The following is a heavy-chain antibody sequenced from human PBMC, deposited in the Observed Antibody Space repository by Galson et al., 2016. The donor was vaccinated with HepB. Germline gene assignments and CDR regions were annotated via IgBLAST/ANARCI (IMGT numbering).Heavy chain of an antibody. Sequence: SETLSLTCTVSNYAISSGHNWGWIRQPPGRGLEWIGTIHHSGITYYKSSLKSRVTMSIDTSNNQFSLKLRSVTAADTAVCVGHGASAFTFCHFDLWGRGTLVTVPS. CDR3: HGASAFTFCHFDL. CDR2: IHHSGIT. V-gene: IGHV4-38-2*02. J-gene: IGHJ2*01. CDR1: NYAISSGHN. D-gene: IGHD4/OR15-4a*01.